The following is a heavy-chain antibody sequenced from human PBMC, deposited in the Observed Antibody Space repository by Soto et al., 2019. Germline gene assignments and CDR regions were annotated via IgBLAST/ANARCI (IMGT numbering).Heavy chain of an antibody. CDR3: TKASPDRHHMDV. J-gene: IGHJ6*02. V-gene: IGHV3-23*01. CDR2: ITETGGDT. Sequence: EVQLLESGGDLVQPGGSLRLFCAASGFTFSKFVMRWVRQTPGKGLEWVSTITETGGDTYYTDSVKGRFTISRDNSKNTLYLQMTSLRAEDTALYYCTKASPDRHHMDVWGQGTTVTVSS. CDR1: GFTFSKFV.